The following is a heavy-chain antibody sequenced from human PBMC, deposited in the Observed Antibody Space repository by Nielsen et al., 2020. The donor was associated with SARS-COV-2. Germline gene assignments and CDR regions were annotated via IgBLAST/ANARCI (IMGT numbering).Heavy chain of an antibody. J-gene: IGHJ4*02. D-gene: IGHD2-2*01. CDR3: ARETIDHTSSFFDY. CDR2: ISYDGTE. V-gene: IGHV3-30*04. Sequence: GESLKISCATSGFTFSSHALHWVRQAPGKGLQWMAIISYDGTEHYADSVKGRFTISRDNSKNTAYLQMDSVKLEDTALYFCARETIDHTSSFFDYWGQGTLVTVSS. CDR1: GFTFSSHA.